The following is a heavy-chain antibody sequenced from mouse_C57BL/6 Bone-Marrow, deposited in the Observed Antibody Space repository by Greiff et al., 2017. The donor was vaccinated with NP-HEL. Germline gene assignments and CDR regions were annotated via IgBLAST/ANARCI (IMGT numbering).Heavy chain of an antibody. J-gene: IGHJ2*01. CDR2: INPSSGYT. D-gene: IGHD2-4*01. CDR1: GYTFTSYT. CDR3: ASYDYDTGFDY. Sequence: VQVVESGAELARPGASVKMSCKASGYTFTSYTMHWVKQRPGQGLEWIGYINPSSGYTKYNQKFKDKATLTADKSSSTAYMQLSSLTSEDSAVYYCASYDYDTGFDYWGQGTTLTVSS. V-gene: IGHV1-4*01.